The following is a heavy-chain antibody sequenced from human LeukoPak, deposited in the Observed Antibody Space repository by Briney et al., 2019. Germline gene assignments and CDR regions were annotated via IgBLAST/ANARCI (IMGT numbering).Heavy chain of an antibody. Sequence: GASVKVSCKASGYTFTSCDINWVRLATGQGLEWMGWMDPNSGNTGYAQKFQGRVTMTRNTSISTAYMELSSLRSEDTAVYYCARGVDTAMVPHYMDVWGKGTTVTVSS. V-gene: IGHV1-8*01. CDR2: MDPNSGNT. J-gene: IGHJ6*03. D-gene: IGHD5-18*01. CDR3: ARGVDTAMVPHYMDV. CDR1: GYTFTSCD.